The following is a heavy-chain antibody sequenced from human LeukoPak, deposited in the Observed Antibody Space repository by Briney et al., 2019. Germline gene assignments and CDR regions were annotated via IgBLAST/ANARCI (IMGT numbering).Heavy chain of an antibody. CDR3: AKDVTRWLQFCDY. V-gene: IGHV3-30*02. CDR2: IRYDGSNK. Sequence: GGSLRLSCAASGFTFSSYGMHWVRQAPGKGLEWVAFIRYDGSNKYYADSVKGRFTISRDNSKNTLYLQMNSPRAEDTAVYYCAKDVTRWLQFCDYWGQGTLVTVSS. CDR1: GFTFSSYG. J-gene: IGHJ4*02. D-gene: IGHD5-24*01.